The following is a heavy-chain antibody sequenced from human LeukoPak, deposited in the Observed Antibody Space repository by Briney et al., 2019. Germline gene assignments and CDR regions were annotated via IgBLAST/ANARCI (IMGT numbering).Heavy chain of an antibody. D-gene: IGHD3-10*01. CDR2: ISWNSGSI. V-gene: IGHV3-9*01. J-gene: IGHJ4*02. CDR3: ARDRGRYYYGSGTFDY. CDR1: GFTFDDYA. Sequence: GGSLRLSCAASGFTFDDYAMHWVRQAPGKGLEWVSGISWNSGSIGYADSVKGRFTISRDNAKNSLYLQMNSLRAEDTAVYYCARDRGRYYYGSGTFDYWGQGTLVTVSS.